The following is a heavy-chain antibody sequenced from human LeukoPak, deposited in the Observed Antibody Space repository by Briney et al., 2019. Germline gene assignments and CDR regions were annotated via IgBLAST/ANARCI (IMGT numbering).Heavy chain of an antibody. D-gene: IGHD2-15*01. CDR1: GGSISDTSYY. CDR3: ARQECNGGSCYSRAIWFDP. Sequence: SETLSLTCNVSGGSISDTSYYWGWIRQPPGKGLEWIGCIYHTGTTYYSPSLKSRVTISVHTSKNQFSLKLSSVTAADTAVYYCARQECNGGSCYSRAIWFDPWGQGTLVTVSS. J-gene: IGHJ5*02. V-gene: IGHV4-39*01. CDR2: IYHTGTT.